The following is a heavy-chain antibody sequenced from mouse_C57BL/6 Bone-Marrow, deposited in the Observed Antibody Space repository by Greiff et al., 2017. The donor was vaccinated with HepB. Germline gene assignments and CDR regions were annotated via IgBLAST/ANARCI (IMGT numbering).Heavy chain of an antibody. J-gene: IGHJ2*01. CDR3: ARTVDYYDYGEGNYFDY. Sequence: VQLQQSGPELVKPGASVKIPCKASGYTFTDYNMDWVKQSHGKSLEWIGDINPNNGGTIYNQKFKGKATVTVDKSSSTAYMELRSLTSEDTAVYYCARTVDYYDYGEGNYFDYWGQGTTLTVSS. CDR2: INPNNGGT. D-gene: IGHD2-4*01. V-gene: IGHV1-18*01. CDR1: GYTFTDYN.